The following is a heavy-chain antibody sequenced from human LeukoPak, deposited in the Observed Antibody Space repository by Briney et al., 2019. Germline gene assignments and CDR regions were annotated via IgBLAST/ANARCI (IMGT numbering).Heavy chain of an antibody. CDR2: IYYRGST. Sequence: SETLSLTCTVSGGSISSYYWSWIRQPPGKGLEWIGCIYYRGSTNYNPSLKSRVTMSVDTSKNQFSLNRTSVTAADTAAYYCARGTPTQNDDWGQGTLVTVSS. CDR1: GGSISSYY. D-gene: IGHD1-1*01. CDR3: ARGTPTQNDD. V-gene: IGHV4-59*01. J-gene: IGHJ4*02.